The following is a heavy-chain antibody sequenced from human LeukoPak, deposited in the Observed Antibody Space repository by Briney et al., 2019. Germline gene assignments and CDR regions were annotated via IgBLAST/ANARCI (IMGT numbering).Heavy chain of an antibody. CDR2: IYTSGST. D-gene: IGHD6-13*01. Sequence: SETLSLTCTVSGGSISSGSYYWSWIRQPAGKGLKWIGRIYTSGSTNYNPSLKSRVTISVDTSKSQFSLKLSSVTAADTAVYYCARQGSSSWYKAFDIWGQGTMVTVSS. J-gene: IGHJ3*02. V-gene: IGHV4-61*02. CDR1: GGSISSGSYY. CDR3: ARQGSSSWYKAFDI.